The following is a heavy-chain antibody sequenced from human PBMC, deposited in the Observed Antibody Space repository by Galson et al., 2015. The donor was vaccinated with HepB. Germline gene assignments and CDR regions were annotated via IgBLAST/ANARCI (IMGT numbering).Heavy chain of an antibody. CDR3: ARDGARRDYGSGTPFDY. J-gene: IGHJ4*02. CDR2: IIPIFGTA. CDR1: GGTFSSYA. D-gene: IGHD3-10*01. V-gene: IGHV1-69*06. Sequence: SVKVSCKASGGTFSSYAISWVRQAPGQGLEWMGGIIPIFGTANYAQKFQGRVTITADKSTSTAYMELSSLRSEDTAVYYCARDGARRDYGSGTPFDYWGQGTLVTVSS.